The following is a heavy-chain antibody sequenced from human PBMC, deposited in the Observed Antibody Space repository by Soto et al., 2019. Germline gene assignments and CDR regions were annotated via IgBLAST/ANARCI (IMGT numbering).Heavy chain of an antibody. CDR3: AREGDSSSWYPNDAFDI. CDR1: GGSISSYY. J-gene: IGHJ3*02. Sequence: QVQLQESGPGLVKPSETLSLTCTVSGGSISSYYWSWIRQPPGKGLAWIGYIYYSGSTNYNPSLKSRVTIAVDTSKNQFSLKLSSVTAADTAVYYCAREGDSSSWYPNDAFDIWGQGTMVTVSS. V-gene: IGHV4-59*01. D-gene: IGHD6-13*01. CDR2: IYYSGST.